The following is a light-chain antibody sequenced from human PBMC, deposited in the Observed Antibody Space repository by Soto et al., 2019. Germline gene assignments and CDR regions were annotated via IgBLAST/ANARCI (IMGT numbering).Light chain of an antibody. CDR2: KDN. V-gene: IGLV3-25*03. J-gene: IGLJ2*01. CDR3: QSADSSGTYVV. Sequence: SYELTQPPSVSVPPGQTARITCSGDALPKQYAYWYQKKPGQAPVLVIYKDNKRPSGIPERFSGSISGTTVTLTINGVQAEDEADYYCQSADSSGTYVVFGGGTKLTVL. CDR1: ALPKQY.